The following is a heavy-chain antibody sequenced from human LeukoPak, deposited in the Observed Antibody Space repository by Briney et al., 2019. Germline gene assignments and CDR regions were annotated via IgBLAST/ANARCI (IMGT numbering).Heavy chain of an antibody. CDR3: ARRGGYCTSTACYDL. Sequence: PGGSLRLSCAASGLTFSGSAVHWVRQPSGKGLEWVGRIGGKTNPYAAAYAAAVKGRFTVSRDDSKNTAYLEMNSLKTEDTALYYCARRGGYCTSTACYDLWGQGTLVTVSS. D-gene: IGHD2-2*01. V-gene: IGHV3-73*01. J-gene: IGHJ5*02. CDR1: GLTFSGSA. CDR2: IGGKTNPYAA.